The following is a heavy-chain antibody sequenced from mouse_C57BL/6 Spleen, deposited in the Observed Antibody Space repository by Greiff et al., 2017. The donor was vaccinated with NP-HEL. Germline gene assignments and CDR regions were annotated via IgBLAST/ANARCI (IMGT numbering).Heavy chain of an antibody. CDR1: GFSLTSYG. CDR2: IWSGGST. J-gene: IGHJ4*01. Sequence: QVQLQQSGPGLVQPSQSLSITCTVSGFSLTSYGVHWVRQSPGKGLEWLGVIWSGGSTDYNAAFITRLSISKDNSKSQVFFKMNSLQADDTAIYYCARRDQANYYAMDYWGQGTSVTVSS. D-gene: IGHD3-2*02. V-gene: IGHV2-2*01. CDR3: ARRDQANYYAMDY.